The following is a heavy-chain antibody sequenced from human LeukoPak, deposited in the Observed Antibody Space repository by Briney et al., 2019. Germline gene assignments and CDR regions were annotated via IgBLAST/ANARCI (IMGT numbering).Heavy chain of an antibody. V-gene: IGHV3-23*01. Sequence: GGTLRLSCAASGFTFSSFGMTWVRQAPGKGLEWVSAISGSGGSTYYADSVKGRFTISRDNSKNTLYLQMNSLRAEDTAVYYCAKVVIVVANWGQGTLVTVSS. CDR2: ISGSGGST. J-gene: IGHJ4*02. D-gene: IGHD3-22*01. CDR3: AKVVIVVAN. CDR1: GFTFSSFG.